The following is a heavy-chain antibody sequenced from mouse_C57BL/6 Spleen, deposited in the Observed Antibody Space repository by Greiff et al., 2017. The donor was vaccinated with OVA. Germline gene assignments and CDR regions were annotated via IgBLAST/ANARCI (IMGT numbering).Heavy chain of an antibody. V-gene: IGHV7-3*01. CDR1: GFTFTDYY. J-gene: IGHJ2*01. CDR3: ARYEGALDY. CDR2: IRNKANGYTT. Sequence: DVKLVESGGGLVQPGGSLSLSCAASGFTFTDYYMSWVRQPPGKALEWLGFIRNKANGYTTEYSASVKGRFTISRDNSQSILYLQINALRAEDSATYYCARYEGALDYWGQGTTLTVSS.